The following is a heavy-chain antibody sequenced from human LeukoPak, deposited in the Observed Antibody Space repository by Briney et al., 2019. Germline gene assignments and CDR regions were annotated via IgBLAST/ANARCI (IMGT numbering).Heavy chain of an antibody. CDR1: GFTFSSYE. CDR3: ASLSSGWFRDWFDP. D-gene: IGHD6-19*01. Sequence: GGSLRLSCAASGFTFSSYEMNWVRRAPGKGLEWVSYISSSGSTIYYADSVKGRFTISRDNAKNSLYLQMNSLRAEDTAVYYCASLSSGWFRDWFDPWGQGTLVTVSS. J-gene: IGHJ5*02. CDR2: ISSSGSTI. V-gene: IGHV3-48*03.